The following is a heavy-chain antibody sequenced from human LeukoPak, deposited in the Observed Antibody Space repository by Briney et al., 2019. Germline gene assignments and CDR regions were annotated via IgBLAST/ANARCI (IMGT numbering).Heavy chain of an antibody. CDR3: ARGSYCSSTSCRYFED. Sequence: GGSLRLSCAASGFTFSSYAMSWVRQAPGKGLEGVSAITGSGGTSYYADSVKGRFTISRDNAKNSLYLQMNSLTAEDTAVYYCARGSYCSSTSCRYFEDWGQGTLVTVSS. D-gene: IGHD2-2*01. CDR2: ITGSGGTS. CDR1: GFTFSSYA. V-gene: IGHV3-23*01. J-gene: IGHJ4*02.